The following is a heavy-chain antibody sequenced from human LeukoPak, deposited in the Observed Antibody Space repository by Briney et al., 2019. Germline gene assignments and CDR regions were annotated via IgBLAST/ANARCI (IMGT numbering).Heavy chain of an antibody. CDR3: ARERGRPIFGVVKHWFDP. CDR1: GGSISSYY. Sequence: SETLSLTCTVSGGSISSYYWSWIRQPAGKGLEWIGRIYISGSTNYNPSLKSRVTISLDTSKNLFSLKLSSVTAADTAVYYCARERGRPIFGVVKHWFDPWGQGNLVTVSS. J-gene: IGHJ5*02. CDR2: IYISGST. V-gene: IGHV4-4*07. D-gene: IGHD3-3*01.